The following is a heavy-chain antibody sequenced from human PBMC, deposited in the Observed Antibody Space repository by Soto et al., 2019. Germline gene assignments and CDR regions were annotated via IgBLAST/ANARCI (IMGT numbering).Heavy chain of an antibody. CDR2: IYFTGNT. D-gene: IGHD3-16*01. Sequence: KPSETLYLPCTVSGDSVSSGNYYWSWIRQPPGKGLEWIGSIYFTGNTNYNPSLKSRLTMSIDTSRNLFSLRLGSVTAADTAVYYCGRVPVDTYMIYWSDPWGQGTLVTVSS. V-gene: IGHV4-61*01. J-gene: IGHJ5*02. CDR1: GDSVSSGNYY. CDR3: GRVPVDTYMIYWSDP.